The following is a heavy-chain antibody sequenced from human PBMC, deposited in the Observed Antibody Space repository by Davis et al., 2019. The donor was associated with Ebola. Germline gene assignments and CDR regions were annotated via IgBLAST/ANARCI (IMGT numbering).Heavy chain of an antibody. D-gene: IGHD3-10*01. V-gene: IGHV3-21*01. CDR3: ARERGPYILGWFEPFDI. CDR1: GFTFSTYS. CDR2: INTGSNYI. Sequence: PGGSLRLSCAASGFTFSTYSMSWVRQAPGKGLEWVSSINTGSNYIFYADSVKGRFTISRDNAKNSLLLQMDSLTAEDTAVYYCARERGPYILGWFEPFDIWGQGTRVTVSS. J-gene: IGHJ3*02.